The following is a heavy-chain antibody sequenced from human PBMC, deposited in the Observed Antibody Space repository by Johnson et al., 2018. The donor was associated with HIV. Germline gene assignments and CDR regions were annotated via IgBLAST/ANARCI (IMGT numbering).Heavy chain of an antibody. CDR3: ARLGFYNWNGGGALDI. J-gene: IGHJ3*02. CDR1: GFTFSSYA. V-gene: IGHV3-23*04. D-gene: IGHD1-20*01. CDR2: IPAGGRNL. Sequence: VQLVESGGGVVQPGRSLRLSCAASGFTFSSYAMSWVRQAPGKGLEWVSTIPAGGRNLYYGDSVKDRFTISRDTSKNTLYLQMNSLRAEDTAVYYCARLGFYNWNGGGALDIWGQGAMVTVSS.